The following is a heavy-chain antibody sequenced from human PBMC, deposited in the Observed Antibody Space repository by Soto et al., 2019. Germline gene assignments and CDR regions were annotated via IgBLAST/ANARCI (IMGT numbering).Heavy chain of an antibody. V-gene: IGHV1-69*01. CDR1: GGTFSSYA. J-gene: IGHJ6*02. D-gene: IGHD2-15*01. CDR2: IIPIFGTA. Sequence: QVQLVQSGAEVKKPGSSVKVSCKAPGGTFSSYAISWVRQAPGQGLEWMGGIIPIFGTAKYAQKFQGRVTITAYESTSTGYMELSSLRSEDTAVYYCARSHGGSSSLDIYYYYYYGMDVWGQGTTVTVSS. CDR3: ARSHGGSSSLDIYYYYYYGMDV.